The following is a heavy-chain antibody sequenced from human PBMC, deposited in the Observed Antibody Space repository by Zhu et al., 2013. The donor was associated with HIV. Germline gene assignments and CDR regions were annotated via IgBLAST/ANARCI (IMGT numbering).Heavy chain of an antibody. Sequence: QVSLLQSGAEVKKPGASVKVSCKVSGDTLSDLSFHWVRQAPGKGLEWMGGFDPEEGEANFAPKFQGRVTMTEDTSTNTAYMDLSSLRSDDTAVYYCAADRNNGWYGTPFQHWGQGTLVTVSS. D-gene: IGHD6-19*01. CDR1: GDTLSDLS. CDR3: AADRNNGWYGTPFQH. CDR2: FDPEEGEA. J-gene: IGHJ1*01. V-gene: IGHV1-24*01.